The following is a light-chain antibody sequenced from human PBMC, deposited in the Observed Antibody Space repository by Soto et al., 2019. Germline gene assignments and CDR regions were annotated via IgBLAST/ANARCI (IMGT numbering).Light chain of an antibody. CDR2: EVT. CDR1: SSDVGGYNY. V-gene: IGLV2-8*01. Sequence: QSALTQPPSASGSPGQSVTISCTGTSSDVGGYNYVSWYQQHPGKAPRLMVYEVTKRPSGVPARFSGSKSGNTASLTVSGLQAEDEAEYYCCSFSGTSTLYVFGSGTKVTVL. CDR3: CSFSGTSTLYV. J-gene: IGLJ1*01.